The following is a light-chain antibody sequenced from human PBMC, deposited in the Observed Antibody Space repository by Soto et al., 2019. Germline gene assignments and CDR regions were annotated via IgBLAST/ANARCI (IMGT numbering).Light chain of an antibody. CDR2: GAS. CDR1: QSVLYSSNNKNY. J-gene: IGKJ3*01. Sequence: DIVLTQSPDSLAVSLGERASINCKSGQSVLYSSNNKNYLAWYQQKPGQPPKLLIYGASTRESGVPDRFSGSGSGTDFILTISRVQAEDVAFYYCQQYYSVPFTFGPGTKVDI. V-gene: IGKV4-1*01. CDR3: QQYYSVPFT.